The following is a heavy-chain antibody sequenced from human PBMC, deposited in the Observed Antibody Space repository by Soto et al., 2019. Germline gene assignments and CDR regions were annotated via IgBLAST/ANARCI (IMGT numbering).Heavy chain of an antibody. V-gene: IGHV2-5*02. J-gene: IGHJ4*02. Sequence: QITLNESGPTVVRPTETLTLTCRFSGFSLTTSGVGVGWIRQSPGKAPEWLALIYWDDDKRYSASLKSRLTITNDSSKNHVVRTVSDLDPTDTATYYCAYRVLRTVFGLVTTTAIFFDFWGQGTPFAVSS. CDR3: AYRVLRTVFGLVTTTAIFFDF. CDR1: GFSLTTSGVG. CDR2: IYWDDDK. D-gene: IGHD3-3*01.